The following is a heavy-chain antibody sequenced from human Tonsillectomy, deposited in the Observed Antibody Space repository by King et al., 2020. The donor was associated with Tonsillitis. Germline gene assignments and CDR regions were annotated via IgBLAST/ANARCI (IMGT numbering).Heavy chain of an antibody. CDR2: IISISSYL. D-gene: IGHD3-9*01. CDR1: EFTFGDYA. Sequence: DVQLVESGGDLVKPGGSLRLSCAASEFTFGDYAMNWVRQVPGKGLEWVSSIISISSYLYYADSLKGRLGISRDNAKNSLYLQMNGLRVEDTAVYYCASSRSDILTGYPLSPIDYWGQGTLVTVSS. V-gene: IGHV3-21*01. J-gene: IGHJ4*02. CDR3: ASSRSDILTGYPLSPIDY.